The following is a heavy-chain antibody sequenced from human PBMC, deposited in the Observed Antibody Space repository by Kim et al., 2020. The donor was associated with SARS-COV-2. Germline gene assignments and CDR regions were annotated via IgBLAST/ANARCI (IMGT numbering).Heavy chain of an antibody. D-gene: IGHD2-15*01. CDR3: ARDRGHSLYYYYGMDV. CDR1: GGSVSSGSYY. Sequence: SETLSLTCTVSGGSVSSGSYYWSWIRQPPGKGLEWIGYIYYSGSTNYNPSLKSRVTISVDTSKNQFSLKLSSVTAADTAVYYCARDRGHSLYYYYGMDVWGQGTTVTVSS. V-gene: IGHV4-61*01. J-gene: IGHJ6*02. CDR2: IYYSGST.